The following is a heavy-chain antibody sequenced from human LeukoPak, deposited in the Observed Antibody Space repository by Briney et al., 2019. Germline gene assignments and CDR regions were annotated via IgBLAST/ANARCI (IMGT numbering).Heavy chain of an antibody. V-gene: IGHV3-30*18. CDR2: ISYDGSNK. J-gene: IGHJ3*02. Sequence: SGRSLRLSCAASRFTFNSFGMHGVRQAPGKGLGWVAVISYDGSNKYFADSVKGRFTISRDNSKNTLYLQMNSLRAEDTAVYYCAKDYDSSGWAAFDIWGQGTMVTVSS. D-gene: IGHD3-22*01. CDR1: RFTFNSFG. CDR3: AKDYDSSGWAAFDI.